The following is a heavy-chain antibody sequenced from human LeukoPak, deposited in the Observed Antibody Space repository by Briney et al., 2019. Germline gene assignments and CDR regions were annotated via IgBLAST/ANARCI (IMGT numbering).Heavy chain of an antibody. J-gene: IGHJ4*02. Sequence: ASVRVSCKASGYTFTGYYMHWVRQAPGQGLEWMGWINPNSGGTNYAQKFQGRVTMTRDTSISTAYMELSRLRSDDTAVYYCARDVRRIMVRGVIGGGYFDYWGQGTLVTVSS. CDR2: INPNSGGT. CDR3: ARDVRRIMVRGVIGGGYFDY. CDR1: GYTFTGYY. V-gene: IGHV1-2*02. D-gene: IGHD3-10*01.